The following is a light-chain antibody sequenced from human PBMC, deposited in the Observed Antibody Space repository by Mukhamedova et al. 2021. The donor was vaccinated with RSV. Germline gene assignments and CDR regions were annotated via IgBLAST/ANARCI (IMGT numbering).Light chain of an antibody. J-gene: IGKJ3*01. V-gene: IGKV1-13*02. CDR3: QQFNSYPRT. Sequence: WYQHRVHGKAPKLLIYDASTLASGVPSRFSGSGYGSDFNLTISSLQPEDFATYYCQQFNSYPRTFGPGTKVDVK. CDR2: DAS.